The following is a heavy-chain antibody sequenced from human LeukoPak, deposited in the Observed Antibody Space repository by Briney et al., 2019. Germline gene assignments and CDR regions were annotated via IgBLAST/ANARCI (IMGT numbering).Heavy chain of an antibody. D-gene: IGHD1-1*01. CDR2: FDPEDGET. CDR3: ARPTYTAYFDY. V-gene: IGHV1-24*01. J-gene: IGHJ4*02. Sequence: ASVKVSCKVSGYTLTESSMHWVRQAPGKGLEWMGGFDPEDGETIYAQKFQGRVTMTRDMSTSTVYMELSSLRSEDTAVYYCARPTYTAYFDYWGQGTLVTVSS. CDR1: GYTLTESS.